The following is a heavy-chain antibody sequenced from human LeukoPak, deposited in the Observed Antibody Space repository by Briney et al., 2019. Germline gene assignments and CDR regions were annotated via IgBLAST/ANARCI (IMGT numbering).Heavy chain of an antibody. Sequence: GASVKVSCKASGGTFSSYAISWVRQAPGQGLEWMGRIIPILGIANYAQKFQGRVTITADKSTSAACMELSSLRSEDTAVYYCARSRYYYGSSGPFDYWGQGTLVTVAS. D-gene: IGHD3-22*01. CDR1: GGTFSSYA. CDR3: ARSRYYYGSSGPFDY. CDR2: IIPILGIA. J-gene: IGHJ4*02. V-gene: IGHV1-69*04.